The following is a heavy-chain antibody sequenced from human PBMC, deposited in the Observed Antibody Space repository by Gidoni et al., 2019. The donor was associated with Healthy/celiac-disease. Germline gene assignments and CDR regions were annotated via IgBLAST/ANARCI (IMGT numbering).Heavy chain of an antibody. CDR3: ARDRTKMAAAGRNWFDP. CDR1: GYTFTSYY. D-gene: IGHD6-13*01. CDR2: INPSGGST. Sequence: QVQLVQSGAEVKKPGASVKVSCKASGYTFTSYYMHWVRQAPGQGLEWMGIINPSGGSTSYAQKFQGRVTMTRDTSTSTVYMELSSLRSEDTAVYYCARDRTKMAAAGRNWFDPWGQGTLVTVSS. J-gene: IGHJ5*02. V-gene: IGHV1-46*01.